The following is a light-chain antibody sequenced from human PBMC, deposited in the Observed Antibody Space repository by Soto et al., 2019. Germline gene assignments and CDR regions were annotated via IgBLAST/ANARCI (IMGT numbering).Light chain of an antibody. CDR3: CSYAGDSAPYV. J-gene: IGLJ1*01. Sequence: QSVLTQPASVSGSPGQSITISCTGTSSDVGAYNYVSWYQQYPGKAPKLMIYDVSNRPSGISNRFSGSESANTASLTISGLQAEDEADYYCCSYAGDSAPYVFGTGTKVTVL. CDR1: SSDVGAYNY. V-gene: IGLV2-14*01. CDR2: DVS.